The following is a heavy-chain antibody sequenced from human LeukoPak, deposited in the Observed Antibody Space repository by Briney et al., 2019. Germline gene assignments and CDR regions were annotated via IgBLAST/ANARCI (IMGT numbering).Heavy chain of an antibody. V-gene: IGHV4-30-2*01. CDR2: IYHSGST. CDR3: ARHPYYYYMDV. CDR1: GGSISSGGYY. Sequence: ASETLSLTCTVSGGSISSGGYYWSWIRQPPGKGLEWIGYIYHSGSTYYNPSLKSRVTISVDRSKNQFSLKLSSVTAADTAVYYCARHPYYYYMDVWGKGTTVTVSS. J-gene: IGHJ6*03.